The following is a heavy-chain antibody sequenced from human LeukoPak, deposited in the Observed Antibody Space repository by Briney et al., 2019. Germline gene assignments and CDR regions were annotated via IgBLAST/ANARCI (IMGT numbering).Heavy chain of an antibody. D-gene: IGHD6-25*01. CDR3: ARVAGYSSGWLDY. V-gene: IGHV3-72*01. Sequence: GGSLRLSCAASGFTLSDHYMDWVRQAPGKGLEWVGRTRNKANSYTTEYAASVKGRFTISRDDSKNSLYLQMNSLKTEDTAVYHCARVAGYSSGWLDYWGQGTLVTVSS. CDR2: TRNKANSYTT. CDR1: GFTLSDHY. J-gene: IGHJ4*02.